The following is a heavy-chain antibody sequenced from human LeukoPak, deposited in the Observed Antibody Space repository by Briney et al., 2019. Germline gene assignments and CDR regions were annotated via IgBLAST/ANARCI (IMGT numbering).Heavy chain of an antibody. V-gene: IGHV3-30*04. CDR2: ISYDGSNE. CDR3: ARDPRRDGYNVFFDY. J-gene: IGHJ4*02. Sequence: QPGGSLRLSCAASGFTFSSYVMHWVRQAPGKGLEWVAIISYDGSNEYYADSVKGRFTISRDNSKNTLYLQMNSLRAADTAVYYCARDPRRDGYNVFFDYWGQGTLVTVSS. CDR1: GFTFSSYV. D-gene: IGHD5-24*01.